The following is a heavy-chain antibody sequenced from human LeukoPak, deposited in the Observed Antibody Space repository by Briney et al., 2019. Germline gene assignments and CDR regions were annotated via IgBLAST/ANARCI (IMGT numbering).Heavy chain of an antibody. CDR3: AKGSDFWSGSYTGSDWFAP. J-gene: IGHJ5*02. CDR2: IIGSGATT. V-gene: IGHV3-23*01. D-gene: IGHD3-3*01. Sequence: TGGSLRLSCVASGFSFTSYAMTWVRQPPGKGLEWLSTIIGSGATTHYSDSVRGRFTVSRDNSKNTLFLEISSLRGDDTAVYYCAKGSDFWSGSYTGSDWFAPGGQGTLVIVSS. CDR1: GFSFTSYA.